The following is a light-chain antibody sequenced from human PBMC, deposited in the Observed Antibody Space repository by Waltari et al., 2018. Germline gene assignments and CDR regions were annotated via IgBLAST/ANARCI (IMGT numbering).Light chain of an antibody. V-gene: IGLV2-11*01. CDR3: CSYAGSYTWV. CDR2: DVS. Sequence: QSALTQPRSVSGSPGQPVTISCTGTSSDVGGYNSVSWYQQHPGKAPNLMIYDVSKRPSGVPDRFSGSKSGNTASLTISGLQAEDEADYYCCSYAGSYTWVFGGGTKLTVL. CDR1: SSDVGGYNS. J-gene: IGLJ2*01.